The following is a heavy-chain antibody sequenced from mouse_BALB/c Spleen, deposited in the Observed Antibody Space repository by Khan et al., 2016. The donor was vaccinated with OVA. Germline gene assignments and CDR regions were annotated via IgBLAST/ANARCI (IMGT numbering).Heavy chain of an antibody. V-gene: IGHV1-87*01. CDR2: IYPGDGNI. CDR3: ASGGITTGYFDY. D-gene: IGHD1-1*01. J-gene: IGHJ2*01. Sequence: QVQLQQSGTELARPGASVNLSCKASGYTFTGYWMQWVKQRPGQGLEWIGAIYPGDGNIRYTQKFKGKATLTADKSSSTAYMQLSSLASEDSAVYYCASGGITTGYFDYWGEGTTLTVSS. CDR1: GYTFTGYW.